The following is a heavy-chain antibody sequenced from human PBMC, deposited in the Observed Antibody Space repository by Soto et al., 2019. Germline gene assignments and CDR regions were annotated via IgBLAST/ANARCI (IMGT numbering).Heavy chain of an antibody. CDR2: ISGTGDGT. CDR1: GFTISSHA. V-gene: IGHV3-23*01. D-gene: IGHD1-20*01. Sequence: GGSLRLSCAASGFTISSHAMSWVRQAPGKGLEWVASISGTGDGTYYGDSVKGRFTISRDSSSSTLYLEMNNLRGEDTAVYSCARGIQEGFDPWGQGTLVTVSS. CDR3: ARGIQEGFDP. J-gene: IGHJ5*02.